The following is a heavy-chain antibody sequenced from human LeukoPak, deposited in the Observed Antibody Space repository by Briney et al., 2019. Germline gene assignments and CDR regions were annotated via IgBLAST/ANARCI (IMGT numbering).Heavy chain of an antibody. V-gene: IGHV3-23*01. CDR3: ADLVVPAAIGY. Sequence: PGGSLRLSCAVSGFTFSSYAMSWVRQAPGKGLEWVSAISGSGGSTYYADSVKGRFTISRDNSKNTLYLQMNSLRAEDTAAYYCADLVVPAAIGYWGQGTLVTVSS. J-gene: IGHJ4*02. CDR1: GFTFSSYA. CDR2: ISGSGGST. D-gene: IGHD2-2*01.